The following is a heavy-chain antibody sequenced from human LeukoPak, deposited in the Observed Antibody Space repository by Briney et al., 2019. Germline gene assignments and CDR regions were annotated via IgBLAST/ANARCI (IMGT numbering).Heavy chain of an antibody. Sequence: GGSLTLFCAASGFTFDVYAMLWVREARGEGRECVYYISWYGYEIHYVDSVKGRFTISRDNRKNSLYLQMNGLRIEDTALYYCAKDLTRRRTFGIDYWGRGTLVTVSS. CDR3: AKDLTRRRTFGIDY. D-gene: IGHD3-3*02. CDR2: ISWYGYEI. J-gene: IGHJ4*02. CDR1: GFTFDVYA. V-gene: IGHV3-43*01.